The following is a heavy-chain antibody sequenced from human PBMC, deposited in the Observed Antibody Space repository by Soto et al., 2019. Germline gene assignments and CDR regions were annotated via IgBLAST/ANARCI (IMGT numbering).Heavy chain of an antibody. CDR1: GYTFATYA. D-gene: IGHD3-16*01. J-gene: IGHJ4*02. Sequence: GASVKVSCKASGYTFATYAVSWVRQAPGQGLGWMGWISAYNGNTINAQKFQGRVTLTTDTSTSTAYMALTSLTSDDTAVYYCARVGGALGDLDYWGQGTLVTVSS. CDR3: ARVGGALGDLDY. V-gene: IGHV1-18*01. CDR2: ISAYNGNT.